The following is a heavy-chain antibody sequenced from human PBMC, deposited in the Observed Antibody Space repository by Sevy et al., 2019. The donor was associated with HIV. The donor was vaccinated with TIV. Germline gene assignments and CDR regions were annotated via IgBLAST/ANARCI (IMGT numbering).Heavy chain of an antibody. CDR2: IKEDGSMI. V-gene: IGHV3-7*01. CDR1: GFTFSNAW. CDR3: VRAIGAAGSY. D-gene: IGHD6-13*01. J-gene: IGHJ4*02. Sequence: GGSLRLSCAASGFTFSNAWMNWVRQAPGKGLEWVANIKEDGSMIYYVDSVKGRFTISRDNAKNSVYLQMTSLRAEDAALYYCVRAIGAAGSYWGQGTLVTVSS.